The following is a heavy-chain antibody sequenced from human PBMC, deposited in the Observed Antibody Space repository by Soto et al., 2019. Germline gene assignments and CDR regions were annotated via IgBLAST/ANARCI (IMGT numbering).Heavy chain of an antibody. D-gene: IGHD2-15*01. V-gene: IGHV4-4*07. CDR2: IYTSGST. CDR3: AGSYCSGGSCYRGAAWFDP. CDR1: GGSISSYY. J-gene: IGHJ5*02. Sequence: SETLSLTCTVSGGSISSYYWSWIRQPAGKGLEWIGRIYTSGSTNYNPSLKSRVTMSVDTSKNQFSLKLSSVTAADTAVYYCAGSYCSGGSCYRGAAWFDPWGQGTMVTVYS.